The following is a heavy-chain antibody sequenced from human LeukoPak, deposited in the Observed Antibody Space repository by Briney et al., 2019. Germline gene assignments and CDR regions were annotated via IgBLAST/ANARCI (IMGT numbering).Heavy chain of an antibody. V-gene: IGHV3-23*01. D-gene: IGHD1-26*01. J-gene: IGHJ4*02. CDR2: ISGSGVST. CDR3: AKVRSPLFRGGSYCFDY. Sequence: GGSLRLSCAASGFTFRSYAMNWVRQAPGKGLEWVSAISGSGVSTYYADSVKGRFTISRDNSKNTLYLQMNSLRAEDTAVYYCAKVRSPLFRGGSYCFDYWGQGTLVTVSS. CDR1: GFTFRSYA.